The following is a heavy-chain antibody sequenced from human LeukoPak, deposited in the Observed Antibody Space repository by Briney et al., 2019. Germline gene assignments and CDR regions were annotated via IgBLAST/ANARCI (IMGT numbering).Heavy chain of an antibody. Sequence: ASVKVSCKASGYTFTGYYMHWVRQAPGQGLEWMGWINPNSGGTNYAQKFQGRVTMTRDTSISTAYVELSRLRSDDTAVYYCARSASSGWNGYYYYYGMDVWGQGTTVTVSS. V-gene: IGHV1-2*02. CDR2: INPNSGGT. D-gene: IGHD6-19*01. CDR1: GYTFTGYY. J-gene: IGHJ6*02. CDR3: ARSASSGWNGYYYYYGMDV.